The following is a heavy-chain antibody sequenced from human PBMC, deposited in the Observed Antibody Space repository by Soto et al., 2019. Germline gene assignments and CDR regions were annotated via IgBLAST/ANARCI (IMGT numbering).Heavy chain of an antibody. V-gene: IGHV3-21*01. Sequence: PGGSLRLSCVGSGFTFSTYSINWVRQAPGKGLEWVSSISSRSDIYYADSVKGRFAISRDNAKNSVSLQMNSLRAEDTAVYYCAREYTAWPLAYGLDVWGQGTTVTVSS. D-gene: IGHD2-2*02. J-gene: IGHJ6*02. CDR3: AREYTAWPLAYGLDV. CDR2: ISSRSDI. CDR1: GFTFSTYS.